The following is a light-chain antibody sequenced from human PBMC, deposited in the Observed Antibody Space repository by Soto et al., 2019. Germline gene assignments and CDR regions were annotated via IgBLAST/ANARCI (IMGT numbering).Light chain of an antibody. J-gene: IGLJ3*02. Sequence: QSALTQPASVSGSPGQSITISWTGTSSDVGSYNLVSWYQQHPGKAPKLMIYEGSKRPSGVSNRFSGSKSGNTASLTISGLQAEDEADYYCCSYAGSSIWVFGGGTKLTDL. CDR2: EGS. V-gene: IGLV2-23*01. CDR3: CSYAGSSIWV. CDR1: SSDVGSYNL.